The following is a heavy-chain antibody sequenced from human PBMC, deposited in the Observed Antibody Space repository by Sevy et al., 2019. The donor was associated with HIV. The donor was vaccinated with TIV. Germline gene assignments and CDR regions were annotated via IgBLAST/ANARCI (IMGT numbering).Heavy chain of an antibody. CDR1: GFTFRSYS. D-gene: IGHD1-20*01. J-gene: IGHJ6*02. Sequence: GGSLRLSCAASGFTFRSYSMHWVRQAPGKGLEWLTLISYDGRNTYYADSVKTRFTISRDNSNNTLYLQMNSLRPEDTAVYYCARGSVSGISFYYGLDIWGQGTTVTVSS. V-gene: IGHV3-30*04. CDR2: ISYDGRNT. CDR3: ARGSVSGISFYYGLDI.